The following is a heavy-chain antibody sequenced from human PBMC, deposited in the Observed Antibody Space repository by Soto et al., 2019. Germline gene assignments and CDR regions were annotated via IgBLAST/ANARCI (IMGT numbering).Heavy chain of an antibody. V-gene: IGHV4-34*01. D-gene: IGHD3-22*01. Sequence: PSETLSLTCAVYGGSFSGYYWSWIRQPPGKGLEWIGEINHSGSTNYNPSLKSRVTISVDTSKNQFSLKLSSVTAADTAVYYCARGGQTYYYDSSGYYPGWGQGTLVTSPQ. J-gene: IGHJ4*02. CDR1: GGSFSGYY. CDR2: INHSGST. CDR3: ARGGQTYYYDSSGYYPG.